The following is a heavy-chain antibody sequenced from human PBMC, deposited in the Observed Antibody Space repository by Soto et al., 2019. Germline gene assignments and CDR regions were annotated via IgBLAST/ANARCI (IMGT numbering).Heavy chain of an antibody. CDR2: IKQDGSEK. CDR3: ARDSVDYCESPPGY. CDR1: GFTFSSYW. Sequence: GGSLRLSCAASGFTFSSYWMSWVRQAPGKGLEWVANIKQDGSEKYYVDSVKGRFTISRDNAKNSLYLQMNSLRAEDTAVYCCARDSVDYCESPPGYWGQGTLVTVSS. V-gene: IGHV3-7*01. J-gene: IGHJ4*02. D-gene: IGHD4-17*01.